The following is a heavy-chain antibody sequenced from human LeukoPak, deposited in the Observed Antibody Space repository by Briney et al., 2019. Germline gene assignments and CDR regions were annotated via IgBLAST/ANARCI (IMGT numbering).Heavy chain of an antibody. CDR2: FDLEDGET. J-gene: IGHJ4*02. V-gene: IGHV1-24*01. CDR1: GYTLTELS. CDR3: ATNSGGSSGYYHY. D-gene: IGHD3-22*01. Sequence: ASVTVSCKVSGYTLTELSMHWVRQAPGKGLEWMGGFDLEDGETIYAQKFQGRVTMTEDPSTDTAYMELSSLRSEDTAVYYCATNSGGSSGYYHYWGQGTLVTVSS.